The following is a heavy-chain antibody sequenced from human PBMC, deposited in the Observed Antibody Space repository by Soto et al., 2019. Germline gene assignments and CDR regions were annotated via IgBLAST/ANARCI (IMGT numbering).Heavy chain of an antibody. J-gene: IGHJ4*02. V-gene: IGHV4-39*01. Sequence: SETLSLTCTVSGGSISSSSYYWGWIRQPPGKGLEWIGSIYYSGSTYYNPSLKSRVTISVDTSKNQFSLKLSSVTAADTAVYYCARHRDILTSYLFDYWGQGTLVTVSS. CDR3: ARHRDILTSYLFDY. CDR1: GGSISSSSYY. CDR2: IYYSGST. D-gene: IGHD3-9*01.